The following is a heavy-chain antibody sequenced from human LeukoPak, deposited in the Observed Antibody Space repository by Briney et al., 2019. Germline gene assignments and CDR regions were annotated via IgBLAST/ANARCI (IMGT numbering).Heavy chain of an antibody. Sequence: GKSLKISCKASGYRFTSYWIGWVRQMPGKGLEWVGIIYTSDSDARSSPSFQGQVTISADKSINTAYLQWSSLKASDTAMYYCARRNYDILTGYYNDYFDHWGQGTLVTVSS. CDR2: IYTSDSDA. CDR3: ARRNYDILTGYYNDYFDH. D-gene: IGHD3-9*01. V-gene: IGHV5-51*01. J-gene: IGHJ4*02. CDR1: GYRFTSYW.